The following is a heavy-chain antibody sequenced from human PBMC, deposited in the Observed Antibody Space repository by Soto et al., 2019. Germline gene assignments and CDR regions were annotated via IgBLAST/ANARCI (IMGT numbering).Heavy chain of an antibody. Sequence: SATVSLTCAVYGGSFSGYYWSWIRQPPGKGLEWIGEIDHSGSTKYNPSLKSRVIISVDTSKKQFSLKVSSVTVADTAVYYCARGQKKSSSSRILPTETTWFDPWGQGTLVTVS. D-gene: IGHD6-6*01. CDR1: GGSFSGYY. V-gene: IGHV4-34*01. CDR3: ARGQKKSSSSRILPTETTWFDP. J-gene: IGHJ5*02. CDR2: IDHSGST.